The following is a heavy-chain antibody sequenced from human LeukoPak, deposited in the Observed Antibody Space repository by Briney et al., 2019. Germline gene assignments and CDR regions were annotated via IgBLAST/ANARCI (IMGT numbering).Heavy chain of an antibody. Sequence: ASVKVSCTASGRTFTGFYMNWVRQAPGHGLEWMGWINPNSGGKNYAQKFQGRVTMTRDTSISTAYMELSRLRSDDTAVYYCARDLPQYYYGSGSYWDWGQGTLVTVSS. CDR3: ARDLPQYYYGSGSYWD. J-gene: IGHJ4*02. D-gene: IGHD3-10*01. CDR1: GRTFTGFY. CDR2: INPNSGGK. V-gene: IGHV1-2*02.